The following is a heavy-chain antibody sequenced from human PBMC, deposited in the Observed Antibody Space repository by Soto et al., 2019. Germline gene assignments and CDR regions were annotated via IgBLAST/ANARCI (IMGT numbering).Heavy chain of an antibody. D-gene: IGHD3-22*01. J-gene: IGHJ4*02. Sequence: GESLKISCKGSGYSFAGYWITWVRQKPGKGVEWMGRIDPSDSQTYYSPSFRGHVTISVTKSITTVFLQWSSLRASDTAMYYCARQIYDSDTGPNFQYYFDSWGKGTTVTVS. CDR1: GYSFAGYW. V-gene: IGHV5-10-1*01. CDR2: IDPSDSQT. CDR3: ARQIYDSDTGPNFQYYFDS.